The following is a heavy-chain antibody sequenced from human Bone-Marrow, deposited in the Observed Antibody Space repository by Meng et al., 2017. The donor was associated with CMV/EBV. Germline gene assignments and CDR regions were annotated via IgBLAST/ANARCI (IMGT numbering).Heavy chain of an antibody. CDR2: IYYSGST. CDR3: ARRIVVVPAATPLYYYYGMDV. CDR1: GGSISSSSYY. D-gene: IGHD2-2*01. Sequence: SETLSLTCTVSGGSISSSSYYWGWIRQPPGKELEWSGSIYYSGSTYYNPSLQSRVTISVDTSKNQFSLKLSSVTAADTAVYYCARRIVVVPAATPLYYYYGMDVWGQGTTVTVSS. V-gene: IGHV4-39*01. J-gene: IGHJ6*02.